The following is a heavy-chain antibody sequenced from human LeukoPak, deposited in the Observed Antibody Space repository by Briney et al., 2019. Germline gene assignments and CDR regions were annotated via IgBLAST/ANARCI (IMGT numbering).Heavy chain of an antibody. CDR3: ARGYYFDSGGPYYFDY. CDR2: ISSRDTTT. Sequence: GGSLRLSCAASGFTLSSYEMNWVRQTPGKGLEWVSYISSRDTTTYYADSVKGRFTTFRDNAKNSLYLQVNSLRAEDTAVYYCARGYYFDSGGPYYFDYWGQGTLVTVSS. D-gene: IGHD3-10*01. J-gene: IGHJ4*02. CDR1: GFTLSSYE. V-gene: IGHV3-48*03.